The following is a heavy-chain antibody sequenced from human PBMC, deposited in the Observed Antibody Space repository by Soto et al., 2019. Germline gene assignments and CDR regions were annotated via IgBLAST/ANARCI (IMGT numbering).Heavy chain of an antibody. J-gene: IGHJ6*01. CDR2: ISYDGSNK. CDR3: AKDRRTTIFGVVTHYYYYGMDV. D-gene: IGHD3-3*01. V-gene: IGHV3-30*18. CDR1: GFTFSSYG. Sequence: QVQLVESGGGVVPPCRSLRLSCAASGFTFSSYGMHWVRQAPGTGLEWVAVISYDGSNKYYPYSVKGRLTISRDNSKNTLYLQMNSLRAEDTAVYYCAKDRRTTIFGVVTHYYYYGMDVWGQGTTVTVSS.